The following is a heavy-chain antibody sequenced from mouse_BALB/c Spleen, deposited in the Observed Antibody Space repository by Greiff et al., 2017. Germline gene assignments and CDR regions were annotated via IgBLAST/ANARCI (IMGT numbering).Heavy chain of an antibody. V-gene: IGHV1-5*01. CDR1: GYTFTSYW. CDR3: TRRSRDGYSDY. CDR2: IYPGNSDT. Sequence: VQLQQSGTVLARPGASVKMSCKASGYTFTSYWMHWVKQRPGQGLEWIGAIYPGNSDTSYNQKFKGKAKLTAVTSTSTAYMELSSLTNEDSAVYYCTRRSRDGYSDYWGQGTTLTVSS. D-gene: IGHD2-3*01. J-gene: IGHJ2*01.